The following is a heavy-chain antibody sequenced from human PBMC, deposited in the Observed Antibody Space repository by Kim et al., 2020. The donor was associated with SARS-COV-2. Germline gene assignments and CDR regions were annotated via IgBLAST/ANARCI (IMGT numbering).Heavy chain of an antibody. CDR3: ARDIRKGELRSYGMGV. J-gene: IGHJ6*02. CDR1: GFTFSSYS. V-gene: IGHV3-21*01. D-gene: IGHD1-7*01. CDR2: ISSSSSYI. Sequence: GGSLRLSCAASGFTFSSYSMNWVRQAPGKGLEWVSSISSSSSYIYYADSVKGRFTISRDNAKNSLYLQMNSLRAEDTAVYYCARDIRKGELRSYGMGVWGQGTTVTVSS.